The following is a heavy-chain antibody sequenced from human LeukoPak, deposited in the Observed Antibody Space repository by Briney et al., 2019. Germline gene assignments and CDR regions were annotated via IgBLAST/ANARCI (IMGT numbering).Heavy chain of an antibody. CDR3: AREQQGGAFDI. CDR2: IYYSGST. J-gene: IGHJ3*02. D-gene: IGHD6-13*01. V-gene: IGHV4-59*01. CDR1: GGSISSYY. Sequence: SETLSLTCTVSGGSISSYYWSWIRQPPGKGLEWIGYIYYSGSTNYHPSLKSRVPISVDTSKNQLSLKLRSVTAADTAVYYCAREQQGGAFDIWGQGTMVTVSS.